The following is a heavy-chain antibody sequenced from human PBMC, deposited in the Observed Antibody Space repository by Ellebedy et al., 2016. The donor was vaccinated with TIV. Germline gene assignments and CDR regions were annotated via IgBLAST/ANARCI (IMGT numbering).Heavy chain of an antibody. J-gene: IGHJ4*02. CDR1: GFTFSNYW. V-gene: IGHV3-7*01. CDR2: IKQDGSEK. Sequence: GESLKISCATSGFTFSNYWMTWVRQAPGKGLEWVANIKQDGSEKYYVDSWKGRFSISRDNAKTSMYVQMNSLTDEDTAVYYCARDQWLGRAYYFDSWGQGTLVTVSS. D-gene: IGHD6-19*01. CDR3: ARDQWLGRAYYFDS.